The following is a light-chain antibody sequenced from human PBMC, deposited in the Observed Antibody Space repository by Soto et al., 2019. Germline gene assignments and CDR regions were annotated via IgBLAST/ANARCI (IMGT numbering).Light chain of an antibody. Sequence: EIVMTQSPATLSVSPGERATLSCGASRSVSSNLAWYQQKPGQAPRLLIYGASTRATGIPARFSGSGSGTEFTLTISSLQSEDFAVYYCQQYNTWPLTFGGGTKVEIK. CDR2: GAS. J-gene: IGKJ4*01. V-gene: IGKV3-15*01. CDR1: RSVSSN. CDR3: QQYNTWPLT.